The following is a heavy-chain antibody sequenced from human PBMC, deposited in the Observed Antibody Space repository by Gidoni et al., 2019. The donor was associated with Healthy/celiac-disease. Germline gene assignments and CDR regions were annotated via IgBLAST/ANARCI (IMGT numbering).Heavy chain of an antibody. Sequence: QLQLQESGPGLVKPSETLSLTCTVSGGSLSSSSYYWGWIRQPPGKGLEWIGSIYYSGSTYYNPSLKSRVTISVDTSKNQFSLKLSSVTAADTAVYYCARHWDIVVVVAAIAGAFDIWGQGTMVTVSS. D-gene: IGHD2-15*01. V-gene: IGHV4-39*01. CDR1: GGSLSSSSYY. CDR3: ARHWDIVVVVAAIAGAFDI. J-gene: IGHJ3*02. CDR2: IYYSGST.